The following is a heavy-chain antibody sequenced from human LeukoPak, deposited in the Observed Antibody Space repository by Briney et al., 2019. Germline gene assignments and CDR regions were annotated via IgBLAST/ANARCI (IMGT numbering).Heavy chain of an antibody. CDR1: GFTVSSNH. D-gene: IGHD2-21*01. V-gene: IGHV3-53*01. J-gene: IGHJ6*02. CDR3: AGEGNYYGMDV. CDR2: IYTGGGT. Sequence: GGSLRLSCATSGFTVSSNHMNWVRQAPGKGLEWISVIYTGGGTFYADSVKGRFTISRDTSKSTLYLQMNSLRAEDTAVYYCAGEGNYYGMDVWGQGTTVTVSS.